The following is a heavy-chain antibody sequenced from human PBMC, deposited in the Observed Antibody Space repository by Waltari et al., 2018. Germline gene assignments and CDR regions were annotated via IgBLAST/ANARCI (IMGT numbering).Heavy chain of an antibody. J-gene: IGHJ5*02. V-gene: IGHV1-3*01. CDR3: ARGGERSTWYSRFDP. D-gene: IGHD6-13*01. CDR1: GYTFTDYA. Sequence: QVQLVQSGAEVKKPGASVKVACKASGYTFTDYAVRWMRQAPGQGLEWVGWIKGGKGNIKNKPKFEGRVTSTRETSGNTADREVSRLRAEDTAVYYCARGGERSTWYSRFDPWGQGTLVSVSS. CDR2: IKGGKGNI.